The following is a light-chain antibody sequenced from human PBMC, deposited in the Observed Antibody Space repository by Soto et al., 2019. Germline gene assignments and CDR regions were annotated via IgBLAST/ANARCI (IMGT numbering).Light chain of an antibody. J-gene: IGKJ2*01. Sequence: EIVLTQSPGTLPLSPGERATLSGRASQSVSSSYLVWYQQKPGQAPRPLIYGASTRATGIPDWFSGSGSGTDFTLTISRLEPEDFAVYYCQQYGSSPFTFGQGTKLQIK. CDR1: QSVSSSY. CDR2: GAS. CDR3: QQYGSSPFT. V-gene: IGKV3-20*01.